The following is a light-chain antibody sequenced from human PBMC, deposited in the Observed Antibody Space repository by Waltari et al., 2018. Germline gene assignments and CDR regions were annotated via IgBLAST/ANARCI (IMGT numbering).Light chain of an antibody. CDR1: QTVKNNY. CDR3: QQYGNSPWT. V-gene: IGKV3-20*01. CDR2: GAS. J-gene: IGKJ1*01. Sequence: EIVLTQSPDTLSLSPGERATLSCRASQTVKNNYLSWFQHKHGKAPRLLFFGASNRATGIPDRFTVSGSGTDFTLTISRLEPEDFAVYYCQQYGNSPWTFGPGTRVEIK.